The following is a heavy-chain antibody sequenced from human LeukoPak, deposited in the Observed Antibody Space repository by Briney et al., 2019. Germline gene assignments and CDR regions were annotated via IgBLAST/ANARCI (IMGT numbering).Heavy chain of an antibody. CDR3: AREGPDDAFDI. J-gene: IGHJ3*02. CDR1: GYTFTGYY. Sequence: GASVKVSCKASGYTFTGYYMHWVRQAPGQGLEWMGRIIPILGIANYAQKFQGRVTITADKSTSTAYMELSSLRSEDTAVYYCAREGPDDAFDIWGQGTMVTFSS. V-gene: IGHV1-69*04. CDR2: IIPILGIA.